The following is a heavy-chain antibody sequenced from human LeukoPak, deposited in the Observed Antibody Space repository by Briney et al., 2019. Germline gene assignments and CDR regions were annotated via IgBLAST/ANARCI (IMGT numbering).Heavy chain of an antibody. CDR3: ARGVRWFGELKNAFDI. D-gene: IGHD3-10*01. CDR2: INYSGST. V-gene: IGHV4-39*07. Sequence: SETLSLTCTVSGGSISNSFYYWGWIRQPPGKGLEWIGSINYSGSTYYNPSLKSRVTISVDTSKNQFSLKLSSVTAADTAVYYCARGVRWFGELKNAFDIWGQGTMVTVSS. CDR1: GGSISNSFYY. J-gene: IGHJ3*02.